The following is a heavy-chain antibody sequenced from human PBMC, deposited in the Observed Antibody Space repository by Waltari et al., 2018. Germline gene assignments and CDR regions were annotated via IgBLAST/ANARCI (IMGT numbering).Heavy chain of an antibody. CDR3: TKRFCDTNRCYGLDF. V-gene: IGHV3-23*04. CDR2: ISPCGDIT. Sequence: EVQLVESGGDLVQPGGSLRLSCVASGFTFATHAMGWARQAPGEGLEWVSAISPCGDITYYADSVRGRFTMSRDNSRNTLNLQMDRLRAEDTAVYHCTKRFCDTNRCYGLDFWGQGTLVTVSS. CDR1: GFTFATHA. J-gene: IGHJ4*02. D-gene: IGHD2-2*01.